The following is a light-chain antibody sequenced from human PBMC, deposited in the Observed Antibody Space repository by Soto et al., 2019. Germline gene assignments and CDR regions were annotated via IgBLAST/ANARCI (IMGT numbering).Light chain of an antibody. J-gene: IGKJ1*01. CDR2: GAS. CDR1: QSLRATY. V-gene: IGKV3-20*01. CDR3: QQYVTSPRT. Sequence: EVVLTQSPDTLSLSPGETATLSCRASQSLRATYVAWYQQKPGQAPRLLIYGASFRATGVPGRFTGRGSGTDFTLTISRLEPEDFAVYFCQQYVTSPRTFGQGTKVDIK.